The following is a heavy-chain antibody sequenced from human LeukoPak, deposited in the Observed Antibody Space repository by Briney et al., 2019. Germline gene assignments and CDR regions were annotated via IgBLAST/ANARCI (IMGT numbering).Heavy chain of an antibody. CDR3: AKDRSSWYGTRLIDY. J-gene: IGHJ4*02. V-gene: IGHV4-59*01. CDR1: GGSISSYY. CDR2: IYYSGST. Sequence: SETLSLTCTVSGGSISSYYWSWIRQPPGKGLEWIGYIYYSGSTNYNPSLKSRVTISVDTSKNQFSLKLSSVTAADTAVYYCAKDRSSWYGTRLIDYWGQGTLVTVSS. D-gene: IGHD6-13*01.